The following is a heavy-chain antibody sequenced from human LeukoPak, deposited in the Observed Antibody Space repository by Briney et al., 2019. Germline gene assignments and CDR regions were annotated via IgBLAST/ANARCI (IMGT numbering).Heavy chain of an antibody. Sequence: GGSLRLSCAASGFTFDDYAMHWVRQAPGKGLEWVSGISWNSGSIGYADSVKGRFTISRDNAKNSLYLQMNSLRAEDTALYYCAKDMKSPAAGTEHHAFDIWGQGTMVTVSS. CDR3: AKDMKSPAAGTEHHAFDI. CDR1: GFTFDDYA. V-gene: IGHV3-9*01. D-gene: IGHD6-13*01. J-gene: IGHJ3*02. CDR2: ISWNSGSI.